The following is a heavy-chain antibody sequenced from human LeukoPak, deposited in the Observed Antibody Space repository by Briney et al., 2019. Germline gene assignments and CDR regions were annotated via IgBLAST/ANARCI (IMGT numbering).Heavy chain of an antibody. Sequence: PGGSLRLSCAASGFTVNNNYMNWVRQAPGKGPEWVSGIHPGDNTYYADSVKGRFTISRDNSKNTLYLQMNSLRVEDTAVYYCAREGPRGNSQFDYWGQGTLVTVSP. CDR3: AREGPRGNSQFDY. CDR2: IHPGDNT. V-gene: IGHV3-53*01. D-gene: IGHD2/OR15-2a*01. J-gene: IGHJ4*02. CDR1: GFTVNNNY.